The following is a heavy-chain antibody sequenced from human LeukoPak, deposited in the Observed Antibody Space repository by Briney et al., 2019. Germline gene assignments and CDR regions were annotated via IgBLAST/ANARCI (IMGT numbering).Heavy chain of an antibody. CDR1: GFTFSRYE. D-gene: IGHD3-10*01. Sequence: GGSLRLSCAASGFTFSRYEMNWVRQAPGKGLEWVSYISSSGSTIYSADSVKGRFTISRDNAKNFLYLQMNSLRAEDTALYYCARVWGSGSYFLGRLDCWGQGTLVTVSS. J-gene: IGHJ4*02. CDR3: ARVWGSGSYFLGRLDC. V-gene: IGHV3-48*03. CDR2: ISSSGSTI.